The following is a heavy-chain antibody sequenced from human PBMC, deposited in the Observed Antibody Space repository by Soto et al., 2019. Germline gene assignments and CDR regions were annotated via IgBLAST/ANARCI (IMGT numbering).Heavy chain of an antibody. D-gene: IGHD3-16*01. J-gene: IGHJ4*02. CDR2: MTGGGST. V-gene: IGHV3-23*01. CDR3: ARDRPGGSFDY. Sequence: GGSLRLSCAASGFTFSTYTMNWVRQAPGRGLEWVSAMTGGGSTYYADSVKGRFTISRDNSKNTLYLQMNSLRAEDTAVYYCARDRPGGSFDYWGQGTLVTVSS. CDR1: GFTFSTYT.